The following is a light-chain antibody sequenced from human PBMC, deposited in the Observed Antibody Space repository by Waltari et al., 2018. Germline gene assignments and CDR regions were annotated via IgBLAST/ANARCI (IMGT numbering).Light chain of an antibody. CDR2: HAS. V-gene: IGKV3-20*01. J-gene: IGKJ5*01. CDR3: QQYGSSSIT. CDR1: QSISSSY. Sequence: IVLTQSPGPLSLSPGESVTLSCRASQSISSSYVAWYQQKSGQAPRLIMYHASTRATGIPDRFSGRGSVRDFTLTISGLEPEDCAVYYCQQYGSSSITFGQGTRLDIK.